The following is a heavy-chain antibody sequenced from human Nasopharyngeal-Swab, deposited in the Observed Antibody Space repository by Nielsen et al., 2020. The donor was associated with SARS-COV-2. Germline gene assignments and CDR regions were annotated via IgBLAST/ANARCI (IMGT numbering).Heavy chain of an antibody. CDR1: GFTFSSYA. D-gene: IGHD3-16*01. Sequence: GESLKISCAASGFTFSSYAMSWVRQAPGKGLEWVSAISGSGGSTYYADSVKGRFTISRDNSKNTLYLQMNSLRAEDTAVYYCAKALKWGNYYGMDVWGQGTTVTVFS. J-gene: IGHJ6*02. CDR3: AKALKWGNYYGMDV. V-gene: IGHV3-23*01. CDR2: ISGSGGST.